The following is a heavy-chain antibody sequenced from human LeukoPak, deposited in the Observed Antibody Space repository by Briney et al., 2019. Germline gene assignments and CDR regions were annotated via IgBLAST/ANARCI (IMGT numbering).Heavy chain of an antibody. CDR2: IYPGDSHT. J-gene: IGHJ5*02. D-gene: IGHD6-13*01. Sequence: GESLKISCKGSGYSFTNNWIGWVRQMPGKGLEWMGIIYPGDSHTRYSPSFQGQVTISADKSISTAYLQWRSLKASDTAMYYCARRFSSSWYWFDPWGQGTLVTVSS. V-gene: IGHV5-51*01. CDR1: GYSFTNNW. CDR3: ARRFSSSWYWFDP.